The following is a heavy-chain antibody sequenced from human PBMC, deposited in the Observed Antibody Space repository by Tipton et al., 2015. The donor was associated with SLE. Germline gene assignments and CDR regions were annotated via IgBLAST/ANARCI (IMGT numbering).Heavy chain of an antibody. Sequence: TLSLTCTVSGGSLSSYYWSWIRQSPEKGLEWIGYLSYSGSTNYNPSLESRVTISVDTSKNQFSLRLSSVTAADTAVYYCARDWCSSTSCYGYYYMDVWGKGTTVTVSS. CDR1: GGSLSSYY. CDR3: ARDWCSSTSCYGYYYMDV. D-gene: IGHD2-2*01. V-gene: IGHV4-59*12. J-gene: IGHJ6*03. CDR2: LSYSGST.